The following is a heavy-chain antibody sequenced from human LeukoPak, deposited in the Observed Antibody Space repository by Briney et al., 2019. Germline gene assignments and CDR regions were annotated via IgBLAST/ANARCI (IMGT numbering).Heavy chain of an antibody. CDR3: ARVGASGLVAPYIDY. CDR1: GGSISSHY. J-gene: IGHJ4*02. V-gene: IGHV4-59*11. Sequence: SETLSLTCNVSGGSISSHYWSWIRQPPGKGLEWIGYIYYSGSTNYNPSLKSRVTISVDTSKNQFSLKLSSVTAADTAVYYCARVGASGLVAPYIDYWGQGTLVTVSS. D-gene: IGHD3-10*01. CDR2: IYYSGST.